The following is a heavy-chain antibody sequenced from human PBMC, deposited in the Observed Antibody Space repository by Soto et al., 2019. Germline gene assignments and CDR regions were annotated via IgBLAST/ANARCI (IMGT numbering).Heavy chain of an antibody. CDR1: RGSITRGGYS. D-gene: IGHD6-6*01. Sequence: PSETLSLTGALSRGSITRGGYSWSWIRQPPGNGLEWIGYIYHSGTTYYNPSLKSRVTISLDRSKNQFSLKLSSVHAADTAVYYGARSIARRGWFDPWGQGTLVTVSS. CDR3: ARSIARRGWFDP. V-gene: IGHV4-30-2*01. CDR2: IYHSGTT. J-gene: IGHJ5*02.